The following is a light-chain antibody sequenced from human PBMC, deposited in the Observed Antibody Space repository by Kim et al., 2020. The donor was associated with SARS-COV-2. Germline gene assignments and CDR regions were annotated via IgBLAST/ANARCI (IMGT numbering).Light chain of an antibody. CDR3: QQRGNWPPALS. CDR1: HKVGIS. Sequence: PGESATLSVRASHKVGISLAWYQQTPGQAPRLLIYDAAIRAAGIPDRFSGSGSGTDFTLTIGSLAPEDFAVYYCQQRGNWPPALSFGGGTKVDIK. V-gene: IGKV3-11*01. CDR2: DAA. J-gene: IGKJ4*01.